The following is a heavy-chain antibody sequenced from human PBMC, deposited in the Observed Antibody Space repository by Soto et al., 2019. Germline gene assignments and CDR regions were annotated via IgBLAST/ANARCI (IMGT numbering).Heavy chain of an antibody. D-gene: IGHD2-2*01. CDR2: IYYSGST. CDR1: GGSISSYY. V-gene: IGHV4-59*01. Sequence: SETLSLTCTVSGGSISSYYWSWIRQPPGKGLEWIGYIYYSGSTNYNPSLKSRVTISVDTSKNQFSLKPSSVTAADTAVYYCARVVVPAAIGAFDIWGQGTMVTVSS. CDR3: ARVVVPAAIGAFDI. J-gene: IGHJ3*02.